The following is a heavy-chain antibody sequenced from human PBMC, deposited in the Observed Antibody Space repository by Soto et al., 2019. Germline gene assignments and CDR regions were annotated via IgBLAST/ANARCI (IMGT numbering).Heavy chain of an antibody. D-gene: IGHD3-10*01. CDR2: IIPIFGTA. Sequence: QVQLVQSGAEVKKPGSSVKVSCKASGGTFSSYAISWVRQAPGQGLEWMGGIIPIFGTANYAQKFQGRVTITADDSTSTAYMELSSLRSEDTAVYYCASRRSGHSSLGLTYGMDVWGQGTTVTVSS. CDR3: ASRRSGHSSLGLTYGMDV. CDR1: GGTFSSYA. V-gene: IGHV1-69*12. J-gene: IGHJ6*02.